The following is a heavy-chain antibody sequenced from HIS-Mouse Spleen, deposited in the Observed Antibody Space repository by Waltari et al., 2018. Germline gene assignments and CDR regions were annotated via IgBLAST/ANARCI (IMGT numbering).Heavy chain of an antibody. CDR2: ISYDGSNK. D-gene: IGHD5-12*01. V-gene: IGHV3-30-3*01. CDR3: ARDQGGYQMRPFDAFDI. CDR1: GFTFSSFA. Sequence: QVQLVESGGGVVQPGRSLRLSCAASGFTFSSFAMHWARQAPGKGLEWVAVISYDGSNKYYADSVKGRFTISRDNSKNTLYLQMNSLRAEDTAVYYCARDQGGYQMRPFDAFDIWGQGTMVTVSS. J-gene: IGHJ3*02.